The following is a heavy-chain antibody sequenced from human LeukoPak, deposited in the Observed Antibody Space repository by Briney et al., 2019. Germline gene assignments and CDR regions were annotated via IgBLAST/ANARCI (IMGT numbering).Heavy chain of an antibody. D-gene: IGHD3-10*01. CDR1: GFTFSAYA. CDR3: AGSGSYGGY. J-gene: IGHJ4*02. V-gene: IGHV3-23*01. Sequence: GGSLRLSCAASGFTFSAYAMSWVRQAPGKGLEWVSTFGGDVDKTYYADYVKGRFTISRDNSKNTLYLQMNSLRAEDTAVYYCAGSGSYGGYWGQGTLVTVSS. CDR2: FGGDVDKT.